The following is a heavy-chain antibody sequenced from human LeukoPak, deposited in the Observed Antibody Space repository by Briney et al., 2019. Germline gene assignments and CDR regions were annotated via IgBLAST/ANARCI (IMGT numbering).Heavy chain of an antibody. CDR3: AKVVGATTRGYFDY. CDR1: GFTFSTYA. J-gene: IGHJ4*02. D-gene: IGHD1-26*01. CDR2: ISGSGGST. Sequence: GGSLRLSCAASGFTFSTYAMHWVRQAPGKGLEWVSTISGSGGSTYYADSVKGRFTISRDNSKNTLYLQMNSLRAEDTAVYYCAKVVGATTRGYFDYWGQGTLVTVSS. V-gene: IGHV3-23*01.